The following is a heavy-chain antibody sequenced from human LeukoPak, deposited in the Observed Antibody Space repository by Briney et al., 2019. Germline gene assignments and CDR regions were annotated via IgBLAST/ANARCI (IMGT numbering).Heavy chain of an antibody. J-gene: IGHJ4*02. CDR1: GFTFSNYE. Sequence: PGGSLRLSCAAPGFTFSNYELNWVRQAPGKGLEWVSYISSSGRNIYYADSVKGRFTISRDNAKNSLYLQMNSLRAEDTAVYYCARDLVQLWSKDYWGQGTLVTVSS. CDR3: ARDLVQLWSKDY. V-gene: IGHV3-48*03. D-gene: IGHD5-18*01. CDR2: ISSSGRNI.